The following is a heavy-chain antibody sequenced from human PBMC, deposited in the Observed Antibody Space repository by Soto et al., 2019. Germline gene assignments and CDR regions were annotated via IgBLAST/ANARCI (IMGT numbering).Heavy chain of an antibody. J-gene: IGHJ6*03. V-gene: IGHV3-13*01. CDR3: ARGYLESIGDYSYYMDV. CDR1: GFTFSSYD. D-gene: IGHD1-20*01. CDR2: IGTAGDT. Sequence: EVQLVESGGGLVQPGGSLRLSCAASGFTFSSYDMHWVRQATGKGLEWVSAIGTAGDTYYPGSVKGRFTISRENAKNSLYLQMNSLRAGDTAVYYCARGYLESIGDYSYYMDVWGKGTTVTVSS.